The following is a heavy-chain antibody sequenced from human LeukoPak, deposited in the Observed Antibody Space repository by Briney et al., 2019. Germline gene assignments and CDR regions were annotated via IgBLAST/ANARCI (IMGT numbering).Heavy chain of an antibody. CDR3: ARADIVKGCAFDI. CDR1: GGSISSYY. D-gene: IGHD2-15*01. Sequence: SETLSLTXTVSGGSISSYYWSWIRQPPGKGLEWIGYIYYSGSTNYNPSLKSRVTISVDTSKNQFSLKLSSVTAADTAVYYCARADIVKGCAFDIWGQGTMVTVSS. J-gene: IGHJ3*02. CDR2: IYYSGST. V-gene: IGHV4-59*01.